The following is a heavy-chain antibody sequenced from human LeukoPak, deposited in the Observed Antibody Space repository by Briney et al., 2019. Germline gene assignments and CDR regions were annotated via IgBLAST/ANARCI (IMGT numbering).Heavy chain of an antibody. Sequence: GGSLRLSCAASGFTFSSYAMSWVRQAPGKGLEWVSAIIGSGGSTYYADSVKGRFTISRDNSKHTLYLQMNSLRAEDTAVYYCAKTFPSGSYTSGYWGQGTLVTVSS. V-gene: IGHV3-23*01. CDR3: AKTFPSGSYTSGY. CDR1: GFTFSSYA. J-gene: IGHJ4*02. CDR2: IIGSGGST. D-gene: IGHD1-26*01.